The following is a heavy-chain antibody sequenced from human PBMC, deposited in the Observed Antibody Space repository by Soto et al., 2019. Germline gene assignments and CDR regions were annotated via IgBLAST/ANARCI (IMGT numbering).Heavy chain of an antibody. CDR3: ARESGDFWSGYGYYYYYGMDV. J-gene: IGHJ6*02. CDR1: GGSISSYY. V-gene: IGHV4-4*07. CDR2: IYTSGST. D-gene: IGHD3-3*01. Sequence: PSETLSLTCTVSGGSISSYYWSWIRQPAGKGLEWIGRIYTSGSTNYNPSLKSRVTMSVDTSKNQFSLKLSSVTAADTAVYYCARESGDFWSGYGYYYYYGMDVWGQGTTVTVSS.